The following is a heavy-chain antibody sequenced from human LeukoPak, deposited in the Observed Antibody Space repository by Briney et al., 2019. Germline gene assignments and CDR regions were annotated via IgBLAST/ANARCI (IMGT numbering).Heavy chain of an antibody. Sequence: GGSLRLSCAASGFTFSSYWMHWVRQAPGKGLVWVSRINSDGSSTSYADSVKGRFTISRDNAKNTLYLQMNSLRAEDTAVYYCARGHLKVIAAAGTADYWGQGTLVTVSS. CDR3: ARGHLKVIAAAGTADY. CDR1: GFTFSSYW. CDR2: INSDGSST. V-gene: IGHV3-74*01. J-gene: IGHJ4*02. D-gene: IGHD6-13*01.